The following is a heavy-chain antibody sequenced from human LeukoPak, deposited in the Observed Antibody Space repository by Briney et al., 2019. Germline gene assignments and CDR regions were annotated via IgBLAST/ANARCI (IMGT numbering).Heavy chain of an antibody. CDR1: GGAISSYY. Sequence: SETLSLTCTVSGGAISSYYCSWIRQPARKGLEWIGRIYTSGSTNYNPSLKSRVTMSVDKSKKQFSLKLSSVTAADTAVYYCARAYVWGSYRYAGIDYWGQETLVTVSS. J-gene: IGHJ4*02. CDR2: IYTSGST. V-gene: IGHV4-4*07. CDR3: ARAYVWGSYRYAGIDY. D-gene: IGHD3-16*02.